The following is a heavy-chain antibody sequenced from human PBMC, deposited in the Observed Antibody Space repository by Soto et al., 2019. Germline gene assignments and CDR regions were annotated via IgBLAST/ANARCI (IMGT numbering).Heavy chain of an antibody. J-gene: IGHJ4*02. CDR1: GYTFTGYD. D-gene: IGHD3-10*01. V-gene: IGHV1-2*02. Sequence: QVQLVQSGAEVKKPGASVKVSCKASGYTFTGYDMHWVRQAPGQGLEWMGWINPNSGGTSYAQKFQGRVTMTRDTSISTAYMELSSLRSDDTAVDYCAMITMAYFDYWGQGALVTVSS. CDR2: INPNSGGT. CDR3: AMITMAYFDY.